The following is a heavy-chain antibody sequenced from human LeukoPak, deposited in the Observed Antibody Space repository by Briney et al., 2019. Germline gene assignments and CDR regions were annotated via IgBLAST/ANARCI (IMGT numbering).Heavy chain of an antibody. CDR1: GITFGNNW. Sequence: GGSLRLSCAASGITFGNNWMHWVRQGPGKGLVWISRINSDGGGAIYADSVKGRFTVSRDNAKNTLYLQMNSLRAEDTAVYYCARDVPHNWFDTWGKGTLVTVSS. V-gene: IGHV3-74*01. CDR2: INSDGGGA. J-gene: IGHJ5*02. CDR3: ARDVPHNWFDT.